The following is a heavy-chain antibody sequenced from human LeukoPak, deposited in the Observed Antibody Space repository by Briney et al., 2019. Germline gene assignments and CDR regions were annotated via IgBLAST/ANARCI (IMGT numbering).Heavy chain of an antibody. CDR3: ARDPGYYYYYGMDV. CDR1: GFTFSSYW. J-gene: IGHJ6*02. CDR2: INSDGSST. V-gene: IGHV3-74*01. Sequence: GGSLRLSCAASGFTFSSYWMHWVRQAPGKGLVWVSRINSDGSSTSYADSVKGRFTISRDNAKNTLYLQMNSLRAEDTAAYYCARDPGYYYYYGMDVWGQGTTVTVSS.